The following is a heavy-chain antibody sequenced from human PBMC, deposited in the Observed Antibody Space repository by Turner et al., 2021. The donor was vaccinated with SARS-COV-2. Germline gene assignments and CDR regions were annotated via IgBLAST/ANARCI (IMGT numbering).Heavy chain of an antibody. J-gene: IGHJ3*02. V-gene: IGHV3-23*01. CDR3: AKDLAAGATSVSRDAFDI. CDR1: GFTFNNYA. CDR2: ISGIGVTT. D-gene: IGHD1-1*01. Sequence: EVLLLESGGGLVHPGGSLRLSCAASGFTFNNYAMSWVRQAPGRGLKWVSVISGIGVTTNYADSVKGRFTISRDNSMNTLYLQMNSLRAEDTALYYCAKDLAAGATSVSRDAFDIWGQGTMVSVSS.